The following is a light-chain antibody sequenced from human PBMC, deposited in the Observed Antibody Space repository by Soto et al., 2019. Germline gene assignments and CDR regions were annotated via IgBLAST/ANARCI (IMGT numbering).Light chain of an antibody. Sequence: EIVMTQSPATLSVSPGETATLSCRASQSLTSYLAWYQQKPDQAPRLLIYGISTRATDIPARFSGSGSGTEFTHTISSLQSEDFAVYYCQQYNNWPLTVGGGTKVEIK. CDR3: QQYNNWPLT. CDR2: GIS. V-gene: IGKV3-15*01. CDR1: QSLTSY. J-gene: IGKJ4*01.